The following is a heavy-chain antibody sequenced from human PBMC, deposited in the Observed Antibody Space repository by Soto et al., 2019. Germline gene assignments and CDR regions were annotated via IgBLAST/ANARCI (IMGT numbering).Heavy chain of an antibody. CDR2: ISSSGSTI. V-gene: IGHV3-11*01. J-gene: IGHJ4*02. CDR1: GFTFSYYY. D-gene: IGHD6-13*01. Sequence: PGGSLRLSCAASGFTFSYYYMSWIRQAPGKGLEWVSYISSSGSTIYYADSVKGRFTISRDNAKNSLYLQMNSLRAEDTAVYYCAKEISSMWFPLDYWGQGTLVTVSS. CDR3: AKEISSMWFPLDY.